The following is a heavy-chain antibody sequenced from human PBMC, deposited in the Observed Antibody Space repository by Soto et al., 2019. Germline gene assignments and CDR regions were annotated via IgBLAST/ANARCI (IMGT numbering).Heavy chain of an antibody. Sequence: GGSLRLSCAASGFTFSSYGMHWVRQAPGKGLEWVAVISYDGSNKYYADSVKGRFTISRDNSKNTLYLQMNSLRAEDTAVYYCAKSRSSWLNYYYYGMDVWGQGTTVTVSS. D-gene: IGHD6-13*01. CDR2: ISYDGSNK. CDR1: GFTFSSYG. V-gene: IGHV3-30*18. J-gene: IGHJ6*02. CDR3: AKSRSSWLNYYYYGMDV.